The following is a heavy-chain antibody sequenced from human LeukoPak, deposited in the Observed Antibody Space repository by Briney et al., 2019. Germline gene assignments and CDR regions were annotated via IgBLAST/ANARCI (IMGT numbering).Heavy chain of an antibody. Sequence: GGSLRLSCAASGFTVSSNYMSWVRQAPGKGLEWVSVIYSGGSTYYADSVKGRFTISRDNSKNTLYLQMNSLRAEDTAVYYCARDGFYYDSSGPFDYWGQGTLVTVSS. CDR2: IYSGGST. D-gene: IGHD3-22*01. V-gene: IGHV3-53*01. CDR1: GFTVSSNY. J-gene: IGHJ4*02. CDR3: ARDGFYYDSSGPFDY.